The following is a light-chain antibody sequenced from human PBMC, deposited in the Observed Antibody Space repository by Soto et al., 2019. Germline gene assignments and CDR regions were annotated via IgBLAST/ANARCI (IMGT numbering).Light chain of an antibody. CDR3: QQYTDWPTT. CDR1: RGISSN. V-gene: IGKV3D-15*01. J-gene: IGKJ1*01. Sequence: EIVLTQSPGTLSVSPGERATLSCMASRGISSNLAWYQQKPGQAPRLLIYDASNRATGIPARFSGGGSGTDFTLTVTSLQSEDFGIYYCQQYTDWPTTFGQGTKVDIK. CDR2: DAS.